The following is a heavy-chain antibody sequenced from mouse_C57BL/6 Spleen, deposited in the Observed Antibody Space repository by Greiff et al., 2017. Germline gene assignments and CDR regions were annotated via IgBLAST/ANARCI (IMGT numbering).Heavy chain of an antibody. CDR3: ARWNYYFDY. V-gene: IGHV1-81*01. CDR1: GYTFKSYG. Sequence: QVQLQQSGAELARPGASVKLSCKASGYTFKSYGISWVKQRTGKGLEWIGEIYPRSGNNYYNEKLKGKATMTADKSSSTAYMELRSLTSEDSAVYFCARWNYYFDYWGQGTTLTVSS. J-gene: IGHJ2*01. CDR2: IYPRSGNN.